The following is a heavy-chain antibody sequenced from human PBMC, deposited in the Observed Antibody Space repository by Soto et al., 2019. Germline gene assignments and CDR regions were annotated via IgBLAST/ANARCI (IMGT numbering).Heavy chain of an antibody. D-gene: IGHD1-7*01. J-gene: IGHJ5*02. CDR3: ARDCGQAITGTTLGCWFDP. V-gene: IGHV4-30-4*01. CDR2: IYYSGST. CDR1: GGSISSGDYY. Sequence: QVQLQESGPGLVKPSQTLSLTCTVSGGSISSGDYYWSWIRQPPGKGLEWIGYIYYSGSTYYNPSLKSRVTISVDTSKNQFSLKLSSVTAADTAVYYCARDCGQAITGTTLGCWFDPWGQGTLVTVSS.